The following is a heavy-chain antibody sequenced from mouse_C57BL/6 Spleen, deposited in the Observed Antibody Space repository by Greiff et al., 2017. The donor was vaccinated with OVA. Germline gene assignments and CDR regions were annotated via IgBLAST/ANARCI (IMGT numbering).Heavy chain of an antibody. J-gene: IGHJ2*01. Sequence: QVHVKQPGAELVKPGASVKMSCKASGYTFTSYWITWVKQRPGQGLEWIGDIYPGSGSTNYNEKFKSKATLTVDTSSSTASMQLSSLTSEDSAVYYCARQLRLRYFDYWGQGTTLTVSS. V-gene: IGHV1-55*01. CDR3: ARQLRLRYFDY. CDR2: IYPGSGST. D-gene: IGHD3-2*02. CDR1: GYTFTSYW.